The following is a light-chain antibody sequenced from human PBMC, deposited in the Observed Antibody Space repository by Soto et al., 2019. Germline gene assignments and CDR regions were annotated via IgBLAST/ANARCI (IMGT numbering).Light chain of an antibody. Sequence: EIVLTQSPCTLSLSPGERATLSCRASQSVSNNYLAWYQQKPGQAPRLLIYAASSRATGTPDRFSGSGSGTDFTLTISRLEPEDFAVYYCQQYGSSFTFGPGTKVDIK. CDR2: AAS. CDR1: QSVSNNY. V-gene: IGKV3-20*01. CDR3: QQYGSSFT. J-gene: IGKJ3*01.